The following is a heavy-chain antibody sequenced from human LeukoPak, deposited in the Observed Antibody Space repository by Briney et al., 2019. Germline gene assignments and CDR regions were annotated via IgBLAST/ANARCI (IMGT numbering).Heavy chain of an antibody. CDR3: ARGIDDFWIGY. CDR1: GGSISSGGYS. J-gene: IGHJ4*02. D-gene: IGHD3-3*01. CDR2: IYHSGST. V-gene: IGHV4-30-2*01. Sequence: SQTLSLTCAVSGGSISSGGYSWSWIRQPPGKGLEWIGYIYHSGSTYYNPSLKSRVTISVDTSKNQFSLKLSSVTAADTAVYYCARGIDDFWIGYWGQGTLVTVSS.